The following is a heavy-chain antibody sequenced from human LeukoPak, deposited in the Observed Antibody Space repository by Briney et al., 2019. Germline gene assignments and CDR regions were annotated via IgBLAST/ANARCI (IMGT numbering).Heavy chain of an antibody. CDR1: GFTFSSYE. CDR3: ARDELPDDNSGYAFDC. Sequence: GGSLRLSCAASGFTFSSYEMNWVRQAPGKGLEWVSYISSSGSTIYYADSVKGRFTISRDNAKNSLYLQMNSLRAEDTAVYYCARDELPDDNSGYAFDCWGQGTLVTVS. V-gene: IGHV3-48*03. J-gene: IGHJ4*02. D-gene: IGHD3-22*01. CDR2: ISSSGSTI.